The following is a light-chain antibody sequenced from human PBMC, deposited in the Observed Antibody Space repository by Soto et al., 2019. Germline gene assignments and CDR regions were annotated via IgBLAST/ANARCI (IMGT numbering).Light chain of an antibody. CDR1: SSDVGGYNF. J-gene: IGLJ2*01. V-gene: IGLV2-14*03. Sequence: QSALTQPASVSGSPGQSITISCTGTSSDVGGYNFVSWYQQHPGKAPKLMIYDVTDRPSGVSNRFSGSKSGSTASLTISGLQAEDEADYYCSSYTSRNTLAFGGGTQLTVL. CDR2: DVT. CDR3: SSYTSRNTLA.